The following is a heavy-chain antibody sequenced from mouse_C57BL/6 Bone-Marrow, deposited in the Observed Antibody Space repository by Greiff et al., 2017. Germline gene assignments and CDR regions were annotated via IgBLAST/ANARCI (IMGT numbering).Heavy chain of an antibody. V-gene: IGHV1-66*01. D-gene: IGHD1-1*01. CDR2: IYPGSGNT. CDR1: GYSFTSYY. Sequence: VQLQQSGPELVKPGASVKISCKASGYSFTSYYIHWVQQRPGQGLEWIGWIYPGSGNTKYNEKFKGQATLSADTSSITAYMQLSSLTSEDSAVLYCARPLLPSYGRSEDYWCQGTSVTVSS. CDR3: ARPLLPSYGRSEDY. J-gene: IGHJ4*01.